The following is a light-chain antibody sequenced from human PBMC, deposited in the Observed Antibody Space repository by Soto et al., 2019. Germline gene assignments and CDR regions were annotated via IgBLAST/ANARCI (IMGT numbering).Light chain of an antibody. Sequence: DMQMTQSPSSLSASVGDRVTITCRASQGISDFLAWYQQKPGKVPKLLIYAANTVQSGVPSRFSGSGSGTDFTLTISSLQPEDVAIYYCQNYHSVALTFGGGTKVESK. CDR3: QNYHSVALT. CDR1: QGISDF. J-gene: IGKJ4*01. CDR2: AAN. V-gene: IGKV1-27*01.